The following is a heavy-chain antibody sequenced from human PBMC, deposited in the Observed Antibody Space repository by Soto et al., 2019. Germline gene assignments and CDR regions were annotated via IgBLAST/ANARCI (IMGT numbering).Heavy chain of an antibody. CDR2: FDPEDGET. Sequence: ASVKVSCKFSGYTLTELSIHLVRQAPGKGLEWMGGFDPEDGETIYAQKFQGRVTMTEDTSTDTAYMELSSLRSEDTAVYYCATDRAATIFGVVHYGMDVWGQGTMVTVSS. CDR3: ATDRAATIFGVVHYGMDV. V-gene: IGHV1-24*01. D-gene: IGHD3-3*01. J-gene: IGHJ6*02. CDR1: GYTLTELS.